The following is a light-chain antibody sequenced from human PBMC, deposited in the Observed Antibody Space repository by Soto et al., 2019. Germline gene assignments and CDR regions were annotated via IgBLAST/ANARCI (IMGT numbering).Light chain of an antibody. V-gene: IGLV1-47*01. Sequence: QSVLTQPPSASRTPGQRVTISCSGSSSNIGSNYVYWYQQLPGTAPKLLIYRNNQRPSGVPDRFSGSKSGTSASLAISGLRSEDEADYYCAAWDDSLSVHVVFGGGTKLTVL. CDR2: RNN. CDR3: AAWDDSLSVHVV. J-gene: IGLJ2*01. CDR1: SSNIGSNY.